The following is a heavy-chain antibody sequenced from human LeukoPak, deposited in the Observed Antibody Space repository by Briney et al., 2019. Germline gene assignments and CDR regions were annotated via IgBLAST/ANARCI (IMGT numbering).Heavy chain of an antibody. CDR2: TYYRSKWYN. CDR3: ARVQQPDDAFDI. Sequence: SQTLSLTCAISGDSVSSNSAAWNWIRQSPSRGLEWLGRTYYRSKWYNDYAVSVKSRITINPDTSKNQFPLQLNSVTPEDTAVYYRARVQQPDDAFDIWGQGTMVTVSS. J-gene: IGHJ3*02. V-gene: IGHV6-1*01. CDR1: GDSVSSNSAA. D-gene: IGHD6-13*01.